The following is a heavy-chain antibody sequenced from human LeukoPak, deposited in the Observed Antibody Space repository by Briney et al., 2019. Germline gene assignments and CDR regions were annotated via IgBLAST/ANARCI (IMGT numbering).Heavy chain of an antibody. CDR3: ATDRGSSWYVDY. D-gene: IGHD6-13*01. CDR2: IIPSSGGT. CDR1: GYSFTSYY. J-gene: IGHJ4*02. V-gene: IGHV1-2*02. Sequence: ASVKVSCKTSGYSFTSYYIHWVRQAPGQGLEWMGWIIPSSGGTEYAQKFQGRVTMTGDTSISTAYMELSRLRSDDTAVYYCATDRGSSWYVDYWGQGTLVTVSS.